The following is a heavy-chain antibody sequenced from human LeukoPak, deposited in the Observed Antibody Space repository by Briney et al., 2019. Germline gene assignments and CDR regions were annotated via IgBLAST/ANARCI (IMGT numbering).Heavy chain of an antibody. V-gene: IGHV4-34*01. D-gene: IGHD2-2*01. CDR3: ARGSYCSSSNCTPYCFDY. Sequence: SETLSLTCAVSGGSFSGYYWSWIRQPPGKGLEWIGEINHSGSTNYNPSLKSRVTISVDTSKNQFSLKLSSVTAADTAVYYRARGSYCSSSNCTPYCFDYWGQGTLVTVSS. CDR1: GGSFSGYY. J-gene: IGHJ4*02. CDR2: INHSGST.